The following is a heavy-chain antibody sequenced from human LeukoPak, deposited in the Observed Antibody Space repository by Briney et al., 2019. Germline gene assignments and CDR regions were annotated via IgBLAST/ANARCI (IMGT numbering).Heavy chain of an antibody. CDR3: ARDPSSGRDY. CDR1: GFTFSSYS. Sequence: PGGSLRLSCAASGFTFSSYSMNWVRQAPGKGLEWVSSISSSSSYIYCADSVKGRFTTSRDNAKNSLYLQMNSLRAEDTAVYYCARDPSSGRDYWGQGTLVTVSS. V-gene: IGHV3-21*01. J-gene: IGHJ4*02. CDR2: ISSSSSYI. D-gene: IGHD6-19*01.